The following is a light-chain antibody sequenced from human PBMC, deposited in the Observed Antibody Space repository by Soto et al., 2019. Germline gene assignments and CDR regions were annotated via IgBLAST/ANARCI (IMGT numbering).Light chain of an antibody. Sequence: EIVLTQSPATLSLSPGERATLSCGASQSVSSSYLAWYQQKPGLAPRLLIYGVSTRATGVPARFSGSGSGTDFTLTISSLQPEDFAVYYCHQYDNWWTFGQGTKVDI. J-gene: IGKJ1*01. CDR1: QSVSSSY. CDR2: GVS. CDR3: HQYDNWWT. V-gene: IGKV3D-20*01.